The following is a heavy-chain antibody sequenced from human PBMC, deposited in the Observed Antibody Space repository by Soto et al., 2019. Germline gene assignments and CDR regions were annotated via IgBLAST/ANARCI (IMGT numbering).Heavy chain of an antibody. D-gene: IGHD3-22*01. J-gene: IGHJ4*02. CDR3: ARAAILDSSGYYPLDY. Sequence: QVQLQESGPGLVKPSQTLSLTCTVSGGSIRSGDYYWTWIRQHPGKGLEWIGYIYYSGSTYYKPSLKSRVTISVDTSKNQFSLKLSSVTAADTAVYYCARAAILDSSGYYPLDYWGQGTLVTVSS. CDR1: GGSIRSGDYY. CDR2: IYYSGST. V-gene: IGHV4-31*03.